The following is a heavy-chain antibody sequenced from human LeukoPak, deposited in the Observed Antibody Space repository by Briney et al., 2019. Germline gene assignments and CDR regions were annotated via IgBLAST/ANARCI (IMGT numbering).Heavy chain of an antibody. D-gene: IGHD4-11*01. CDR1: GGSISSSSYY. CDR2: IYYSGST. Sequence: SETLSLTCTVSGGSISSSSYYWGWLRQPPGKGLEWIGSIYYSGSTYYNPSLKSRVTISVDTSKNQFSLKLSSVTAADTAVYYCARVYAVTTFSWFDPWGQGTLVTVSS. CDR3: ARVYAVTTFSWFDP. V-gene: IGHV4-39*01. J-gene: IGHJ5*02.